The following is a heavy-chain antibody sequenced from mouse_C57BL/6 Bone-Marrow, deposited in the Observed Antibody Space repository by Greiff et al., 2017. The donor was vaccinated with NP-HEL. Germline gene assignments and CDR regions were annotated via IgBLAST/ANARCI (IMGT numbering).Heavy chain of an antibody. CDR2: IYPGSGNT. J-gene: IGHJ1*03. Sequence: VQLQQSGAELVRPGASVKLSCKASGYTFTDYYINWVKQRPGQGLEWIARIYPGSGNTYYNEKFKGKATLTAEKSSSTAYMQLSSLTSEDSAVYFCARSGITTVVARYWYFDVWGTGTTVTVSS. CDR3: ARSGITTVVARYWYFDV. V-gene: IGHV1-76*01. D-gene: IGHD1-1*01. CDR1: GYTFTDYY.